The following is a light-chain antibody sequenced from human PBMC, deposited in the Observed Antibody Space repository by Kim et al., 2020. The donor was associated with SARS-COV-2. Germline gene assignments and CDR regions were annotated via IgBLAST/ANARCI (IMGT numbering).Light chain of an antibody. CDR3: QQSQTWPYT. CDR2: GAS. J-gene: IGKJ2*01. V-gene: IGKV3-15*01. CDR1: QSISSN. Sequence: EIVMTQSPATLSVSPGERATLSCRASQSISSNLVWYQQKRGQAPRLLIFGASTRATGIPARLSGSGSGTEFTLTIRSLQSEDLAVYYCQQSQTWPYTLGQGTKLEI.